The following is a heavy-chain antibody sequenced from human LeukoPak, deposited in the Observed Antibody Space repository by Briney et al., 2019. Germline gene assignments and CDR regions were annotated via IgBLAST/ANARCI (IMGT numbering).Heavy chain of an antibody. J-gene: IGHJ1*01. D-gene: IGHD2-21*02. CDR3: ATWGDTTAEYFQR. V-gene: IGHV3-74*01. CDR1: GNYW. Sequence: GGSLRLSCAASGNYWMHWVRQAPGKGLVWVSHINSDGSWTSYADSVKGRFTISKDNAKNTVYLQMNSLRAEDTAVYYCATWGDTTAEYFQRWGQGTLVTVSS. CDR2: INSDGSWT.